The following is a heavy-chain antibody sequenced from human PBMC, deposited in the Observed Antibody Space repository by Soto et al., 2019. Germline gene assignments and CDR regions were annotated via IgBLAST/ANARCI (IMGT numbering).Heavy chain of an antibody. CDR3: ARHIAVSGTRGFDF. CDR1: GGSISTNW. J-gene: IGHJ4*02. V-gene: IGHV4-4*02. Sequence: QVQLQESGPGLMKPSGTLSLTCAVSGGSISTNWWSWVRQPPGKGLEWIGEIYHSGRTNYNPSLMTRATVSMDKSQNRLSLNLNSVTAADTAVYYCARHIAVSGTRGFDFWGQGTLVTVSS. CDR2: IYHSGRT. D-gene: IGHD6-19*01.